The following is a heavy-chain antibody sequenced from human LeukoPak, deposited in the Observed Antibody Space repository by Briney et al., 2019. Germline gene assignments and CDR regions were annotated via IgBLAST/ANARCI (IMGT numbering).Heavy chain of an antibody. D-gene: IGHD3-10*01. J-gene: IGHJ3*02. CDR3: ARDYPYYGSGRDDAFDI. V-gene: IGHV3-21*01. CDR2: ISSGSNTI. CDR1: GFTFSSHT. Sequence: GGSLRLSCAASGFTFSSHTMNWVRQAPGKGLEWVSSISSGSNTIFYADSVKGRFTISRDNAKNSLYLQMNSLRAEDTAVYYCARDYPYYGSGRDDAFDIWGQGTMVTVSS.